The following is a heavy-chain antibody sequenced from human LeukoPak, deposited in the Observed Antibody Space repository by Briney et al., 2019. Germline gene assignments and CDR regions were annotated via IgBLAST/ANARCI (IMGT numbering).Heavy chain of an antibody. J-gene: IGHJ4*02. CDR2: IKQDGSEK. CDR3: VRGAAAGTSD. V-gene: IGHV3-7*01. D-gene: IGHD6-13*01. CDR1: GFTFSSYW. Sequence: GGSLRLSCAASGFTFSSYWMSWVRQAPGKGLGWVANIKQDGSEKYYVDSVKGRFTISRDNAKNSLYLQMNSLRPEDTAVYYCVRGAAAGTSDWGQGTLVTVSS.